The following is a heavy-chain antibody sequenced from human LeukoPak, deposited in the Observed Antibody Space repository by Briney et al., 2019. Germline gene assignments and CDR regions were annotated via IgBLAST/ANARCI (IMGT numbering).Heavy chain of an antibody. CDR3: ARVYTSGYSLDY. Sequence: GGSLRLSCAASGFTFSSYGMHWVRQAPGKGLEWISYITRSSNTIHYADSVKGRFTVSRDNAKNSLSLQMNSLRAEDTAVYYCARVYTSGYSLDYWGQGTLVTVSS. CDR2: ITRSSNTI. CDR1: GFTFSSYG. V-gene: IGHV3-48*04. D-gene: IGHD3-22*01. J-gene: IGHJ4*02.